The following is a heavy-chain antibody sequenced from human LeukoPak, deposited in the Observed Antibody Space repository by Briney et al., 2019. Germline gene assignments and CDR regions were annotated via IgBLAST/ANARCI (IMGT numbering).Heavy chain of an antibody. J-gene: IGHJ4*02. D-gene: IGHD5-18*01. CDR3: ARGIRDGHSYGPGS. V-gene: IGHV1-8*01. Sequence: ASVKVSCKASGYTFTSYDINWVRQATGQGLEWMGWMNPNSGNTGYAQKFQGRVTMTRNTSISTAYMELSSLRSEDTAVYHCARGIRDGHSYGPGSWGQGTLVTVSS. CDR1: GYTFTSYD. CDR2: MNPNSGNT.